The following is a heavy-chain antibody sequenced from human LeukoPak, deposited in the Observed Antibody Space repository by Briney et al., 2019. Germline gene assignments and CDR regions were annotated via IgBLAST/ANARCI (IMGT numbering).Heavy chain of an antibody. D-gene: IGHD5-24*01. Sequence: SETLSLTCTVSGSSISSYYWNWSRQPPGKGLEWIGYIYYSGSTNYNPSLKSRVTISVDTSKNQFSLKLSSVTAADTAVYYCAGRLWWRDGYNLSALDICGQGTMVTVSS. V-gene: IGHV4-59*01. CDR1: GSSISSYY. CDR2: IYYSGST. J-gene: IGHJ3*02. CDR3: AGRLWWRDGYNLSALDI.